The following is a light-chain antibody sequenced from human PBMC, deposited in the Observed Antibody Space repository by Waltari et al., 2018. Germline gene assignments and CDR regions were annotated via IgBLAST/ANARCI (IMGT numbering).Light chain of an antibody. J-gene: IGKJ1*01. CDR3: QQSSNAPPT. V-gene: IGKV1-39*01. Sequence: IQMTQSPSSLSASVGDRLTITCRASQTIGTSLNWFQQKPGKAPKLLIYSASSLETGVSSRFSGSGSGSEFTLTISSLQPDDFATYYCQQSSNAPPTFGQGTKVEIK. CDR1: QTIGTS. CDR2: SAS.